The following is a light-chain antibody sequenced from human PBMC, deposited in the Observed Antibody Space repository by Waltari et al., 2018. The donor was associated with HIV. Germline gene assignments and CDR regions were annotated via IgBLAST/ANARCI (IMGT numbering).Light chain of an antibody. V-gene: IGLV1-40*01. CDR3: QSYDNSLNAVV. CDR1: SPNIGARED. J-gene: IGLJ2*01. Sequence: QSVLTQPPSVSGAPGQRVIISCTGSSPNIGAREDVHWYQQLPGAVPKVLIYGNTNRPSGVPYRFAGSKSGASASLAIAGLQTDDEADYYCQSYDNSLNAVVFGGGTRLTVL. CDR2: GNT.